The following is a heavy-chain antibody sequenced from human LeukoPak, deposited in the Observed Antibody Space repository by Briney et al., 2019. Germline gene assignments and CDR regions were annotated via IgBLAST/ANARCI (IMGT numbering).Heavy chain of an antibody. J-gene: IGHJ4*02. V-gene: IGHV4-34*01. CDR1: GGSFSGYC. CDR2: INHSGST. Sequence: PSETLSLTCAVYGGSFSGYCWSWIRQPPGKGLEWIGEINHSGSTNYNPSLKSRVTISVDTSKNQFFLKLSSVTAADTAVYYCARDGGMLRGLIDSWGQGTLVTVSS. CDR3: ARDGGMLRGLIDS. D-gene: IGHD3-10*01.